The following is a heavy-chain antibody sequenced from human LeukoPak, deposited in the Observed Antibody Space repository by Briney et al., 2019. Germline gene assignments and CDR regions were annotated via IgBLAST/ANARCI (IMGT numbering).Heavy chain of an antibody. CDR1: GFSFSTQR. J-gene: IGHJ6*02. Sequence: GGSLRLSCAASGFSFSTQRMHWVRQAPWKELVWISYINIDERITGYADSVKGRFTISRDNSKNTLYLQMNSLRAEDTAVYYCARAVCGGDCYSKWLPFYYGMDVWGQGTTVTVSS. D-gene: IGHD2-21*02. CDR3: ARAVCGGDCYSKWLPFYYGMDV. CDR2: INIDERIT. V-gene: IGHV3-74*01.